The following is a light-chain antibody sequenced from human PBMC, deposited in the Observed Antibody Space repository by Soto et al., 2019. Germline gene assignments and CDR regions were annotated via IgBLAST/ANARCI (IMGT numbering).Light chain of an antibody. Sequence: DIPMTQSPSSLSASVGDRVTISCRPSQTIANYLNWYQHKPGNAPKLLIYAASSLQTGVPSRFSGSGSGTDFTLTINSLQPEDFVTYFCHQSHSSPYTFGQGTRLEIK. CDR2: AAS. CDR1: QTIANY. J-gene: IGKJ2*01. V-gene: IGKV1-39*01. CDR3: HQSHSSPYT.